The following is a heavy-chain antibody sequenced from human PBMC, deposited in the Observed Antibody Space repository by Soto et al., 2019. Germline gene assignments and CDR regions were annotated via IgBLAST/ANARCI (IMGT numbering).Heavy chain of an antibody. J-gene: IGHJ5*02. CDR2: ISGSGGST. D-gene: IGHD6-13*01. CDR1: GFTFSSYA. V-gene: IGHV3-23*01. Sequence: GGSLRLSCAASGFTFSSYAMSWVRQAPGKGLEWVSAISGSGGSTYYADSVKGRFTISRDNSKNTLYLQMNSLRAEDAAVYYCAKVRQQLARWWWFDPWGQGTLVTVSS. CDR3: AKVRQQLARWWWFDP.